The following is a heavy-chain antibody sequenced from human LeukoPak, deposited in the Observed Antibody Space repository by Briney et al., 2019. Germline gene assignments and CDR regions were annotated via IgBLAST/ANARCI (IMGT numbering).Heavy chain of an antibody. CDR3: ARGGVMVRGVPFSIRWNWFDP. J-gene: IGHJ5*02. CDR1: GGSFSGYY. D-gene: IGHD3-10*01. CDR2: INHSGST. Sequence: RASETLSLTCAVYGGSFSGYYWSWNRQPPGKGLEWIGEINHSGSTNYNPSLKSRVTISVDTSKNQFSLKLSSVTAADTAVYYCARGGVMVRGVPFSIRWNWFDPWGQGTLVTVSS. V-gene: IGHV4-34*01.